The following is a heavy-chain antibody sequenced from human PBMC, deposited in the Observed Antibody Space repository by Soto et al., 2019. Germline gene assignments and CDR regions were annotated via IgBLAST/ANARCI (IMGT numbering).Heavy chain of an antibody. J-gene: IGHJ4*02. D-gene: IGHD1-26*01. CDR1: GLTFSSYE. CDR3: ASGIVHDY. V-gene: IGHV3-48*03. Sequence: GGSLRLSGEASGLTFSSYEMNWVRQAPGKGLKYISYISSGDSTTYYADSVKGRFTISRGNAKNSLYLQMNSLRVEDTAVYYCASGIVHDYWGQGTLVTVSS. CDR2: ISSGDSTT.